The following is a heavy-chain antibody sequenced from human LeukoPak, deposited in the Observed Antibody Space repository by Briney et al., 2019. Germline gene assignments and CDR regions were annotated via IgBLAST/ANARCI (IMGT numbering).Heavy chain of an antibody. CDR2: ISYSGST. V-gene: IGHV4-59*01. D-gene: IGHD3-16*01. J-gene: IGHJ4*02. CDR1: GGSINDYN. Sequence: SETLSLTCTVSGGSINDYNWSWIRRPPGKGLEWIGFISYSGSTNYNPSLQSRLTISLDTSKNQVSLKLSTVTAADTAVYYCARLILDYVWGSALDYWGQGTLVTVSS. CDR3: ARLILDYVWGSALDY.